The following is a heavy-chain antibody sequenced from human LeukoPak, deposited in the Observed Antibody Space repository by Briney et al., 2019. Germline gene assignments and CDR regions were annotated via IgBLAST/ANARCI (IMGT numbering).Heavy chain of an antibody. V-gene: IGHV3-30*18. CDR2: ISYDGSDK. CDR3: AKETRDSSGYYYPDY. D-gene: IGHD3-22*01. J-gene: IGHJ4*02. CDR1: GFTFSSYS. Sequence: GGSLRLSCAASGFTFSSYSMNWVRQAPGKGLEWVAVISYDGSDKYYADSVKGRFTISRDNSKNTLYLQMNSLRAEDTAVYYCAKETRDSSGYYYPDYWGQGTLVTVSS.